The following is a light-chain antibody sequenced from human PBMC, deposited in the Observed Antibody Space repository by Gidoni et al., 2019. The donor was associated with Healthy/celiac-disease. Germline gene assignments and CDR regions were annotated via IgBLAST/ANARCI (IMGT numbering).Light chain of an antibody. V-gene: IGKV3-11*01. Sequence: EIVLTQSPATLSLSPGERANLSCRARQSVSSYLAWYQQKPGQAPRLLIYDSSNRATGIPARFSGSGSGTDFTLTISSLEPEDFAVYYCQQRSNWPPALTFGGGTKVEIK. CDR2: DSS. CDR1: QSVSSY. J-gene: IGKJ4*01. CDR3: QQRSNWPPALT.